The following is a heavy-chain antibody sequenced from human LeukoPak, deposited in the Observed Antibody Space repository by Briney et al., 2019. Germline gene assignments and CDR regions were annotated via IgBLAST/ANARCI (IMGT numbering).Heavy chain of an antibody. CDR1: GYTFTSYG. CDR3: ARDSIVLMVYAMPNWFDP. D-gene: IGHD2-8*01. V-gene: IGHV1-18*01. CDR2: INAYNGNT. Sequence: AASVKVSCKASGYTFTSYGISWVRQAPGQGLEWMGWINAYNGNTNYEQKLQGRVTMTTDTSTSTAYMELRSLRSADTAVYYCARDSIVLMVYAMPNWFDPWGQGTLVTVSS. J-gene: IGHJ5*02.